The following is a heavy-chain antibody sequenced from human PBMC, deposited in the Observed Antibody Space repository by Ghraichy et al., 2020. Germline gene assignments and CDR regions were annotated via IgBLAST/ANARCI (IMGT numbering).Heavy chain of an antibody. CDR1: GFTFTTYG. CDR3: ARDGHRSYGDYSNWYFDL. J-gene: IGHJ2*01. D-gene: IGHD4-17*01. V-gene: IGHV1-18*04. CDR2: ISVYNGNT. Sequence: ASVKVSCKASGFTFTTYGISWVRHAPGQGLEWMGWISVYNGNTNYAQKLQGRVTMTTDTSTRTAYMELRSLRSDDTAVYYCARDGHRSYGDYSNWYFDLWGRGTLVTVSS.